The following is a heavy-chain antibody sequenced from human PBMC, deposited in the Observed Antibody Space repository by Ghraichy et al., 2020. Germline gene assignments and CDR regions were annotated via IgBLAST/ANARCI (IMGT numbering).Heavy chain of an antibody. Sequence: GGSLRLSCAASGFTFSSYWMSWVRQAPGKGLEWVANIKQDGSEKYYVDSVKGRFTISRDNAKNSLYLQMNSLRAEDTAVYYCARDGTAAGIYAFDIWGQGTMVTVSS. CDR3: ARDGTAAGIYAFDI. V-gene: IGHV3-7*01. D-gene: IGHD6-13*01. CDR1: GFTFSSYW. J-gene: IGHJ3*02. CDR2: IKQDGSEK.